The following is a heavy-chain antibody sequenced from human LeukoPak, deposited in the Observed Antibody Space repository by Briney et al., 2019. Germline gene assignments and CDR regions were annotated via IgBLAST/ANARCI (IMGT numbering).Heavy chain of an antibody. Sequence: GGSLRLSCAASGFTFSSYSMNWVRQAPGKGLEWVSSISSSSSYIYYADSVKGRFTISRDNAKNSLYLQMNSLRAEDTAVYYCARDWGVTVDTAMATLWGAYYYYGMDVWGQGTTVTVSS. J-gene: IGHJ6*02. D-gene: IGHD5-18*01. CDR1: GFTFSSYS. V-gene: IGHV3-21*04. CDR2: ISSSSSYI. CDR3: ARDWGVTVDTAMATLWGAYYYYGMDV.